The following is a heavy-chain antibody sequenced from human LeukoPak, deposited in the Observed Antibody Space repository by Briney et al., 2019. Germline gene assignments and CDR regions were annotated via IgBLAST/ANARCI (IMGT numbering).Heavy chain of an antibody. CDR2: IYYSGST. D-gene: IGHD5-24*01. Sequence: WVRQPPGKGLEWIGYIYYSGSTYYNPSLKSRVTISVDTSKNQFSLKLSSVTAADTAVYYCAREGDGYIFDYWGQGTLVTVSS. V-gene: IGHV4-30-4*01. J-gene: IGHJ4*02. CDR3: AREGDGYIFDY.